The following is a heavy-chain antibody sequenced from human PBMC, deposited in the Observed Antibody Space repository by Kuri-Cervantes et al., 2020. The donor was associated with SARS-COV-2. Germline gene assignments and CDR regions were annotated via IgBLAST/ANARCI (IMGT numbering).Heavy chain of an antibody. Sequence: GESLKISCAASGLTVRSNYMSWVRQAPGKGLEWVSVIYSGGSTYYADSVKGRFTISRDSSKNMLYLQMNSLRAEDTAVYYCARGRYTNSWYYFDYWGQGTLVTVSS. CDR3: ARGRYTNSWYYFDY. CDR1: GLTVRSNY. J-gene: IGHJ4*02. D-gene: IGHD6-13*01. CDR2: IYSGGST. V-gene: IGHV3-53*01.